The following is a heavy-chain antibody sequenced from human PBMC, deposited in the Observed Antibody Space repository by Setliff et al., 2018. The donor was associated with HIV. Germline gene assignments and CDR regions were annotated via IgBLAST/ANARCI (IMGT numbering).Heavy chain of an antibody. CDR2: IRSKTYGGTT. CDR1: GFTFGDYG. D-gene: IGHD3-22*01. CDR3: TRDNYDSSGHSTEGHFQH. Sequence: GESLRLSCTTSGFTFGDYGLNWVRQAPGRGLEWVGFIRSKTYGGTTDFAASVKGRFTISRDDSKSIAYLQMNSLKTEDTAVYYCTRDNYDSSGHSTEGHFQHWGQGTLVTVSS. J-gene: IGHJ1*01. V-gene: IGHV3-49*04.